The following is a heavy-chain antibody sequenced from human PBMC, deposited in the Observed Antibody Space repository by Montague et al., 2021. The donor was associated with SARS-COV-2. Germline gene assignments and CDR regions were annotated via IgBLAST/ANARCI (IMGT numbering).Heavy chain of an antibody. CDR1: GFTFSGYS. D-gene: IGHD2-2*01. CDR3: ARERGYCSSTSCYGDFYYGMDV. CDR2: LSSSSYTI. Sequence: SLRLSCAASGFTFSGYSMNWVRQAPGKGLEWVSYLSSSSYTIYYADSVKGRFTISRDNAKNSLYLQMNSLRDEDTAVYSCARERGYCSSTSCYGDFYYGMDVWGQGTTVTVSS. V-gene: IGHV3-48*02. J-gene: IGHJ6*02.